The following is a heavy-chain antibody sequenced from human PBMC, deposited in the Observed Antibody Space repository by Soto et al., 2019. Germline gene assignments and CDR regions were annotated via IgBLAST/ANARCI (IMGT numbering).Heavy chain of an antibody. CDR1: GGSISSSSYY. J-gene: IGHJ6*02. CDR2: IYYSGST. V-gene: IGHV4-39*01. D-gene: IGHD3-10*01. CDR3: ASPVIRGGFGESALPRAYYYYGMDV. Sequence: SETLSLTCTVSGGSISSSSYYWGWIRQPPGKGLEWIGSIYYSGSTYYNPSLKSRVTISVDTSKNQFSLKLSSVTAADTAVYYCASPVIRGGFGESALPRAYYYYGMDVWGQGTTVTVSS.